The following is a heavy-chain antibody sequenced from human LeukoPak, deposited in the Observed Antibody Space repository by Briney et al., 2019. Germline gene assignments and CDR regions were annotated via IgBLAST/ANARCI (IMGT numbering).Heavy chain of an antibody. CDR1: GFAFSSYG. J-gene: IGHJ4*02. CDR2: IWYDGSNK. D-gene: IGHD4-11*01. CDR3: ARDDHSKVADY. V-gene: IGHV3-33*08. Sequence: GGPLRLSCAASGFAFSSYGMHWVRQAPGKGLEWVAVIWYDGSNKYYADSVKGRFTISRDNSKNALYLQMNSLRAEDTAVYYCARDDHSKVADYWGQGTLVTVSS.